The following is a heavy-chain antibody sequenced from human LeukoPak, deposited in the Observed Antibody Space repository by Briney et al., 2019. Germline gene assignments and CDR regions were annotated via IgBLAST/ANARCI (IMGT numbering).Heavy chain of an antibody. Sequence: GGSLRLSCAASGLTFRNYSMNWVRQAPGKGLEWVAFIRYDGSNNYHSDSVKGRFTISRDNSKNTLYLQMNSLRAEDMAVYYCAELAAAGKGRGMDVWGQGTTVTVSS. J-gene: IGHJ6*02. CDR1: GLTFRNYS. CDR3: AELAAAGKGRGMDV. D-gene: IGHD6-13*01. V-gene: IGHV3-30*02. CDR2: IRYDGSNN.